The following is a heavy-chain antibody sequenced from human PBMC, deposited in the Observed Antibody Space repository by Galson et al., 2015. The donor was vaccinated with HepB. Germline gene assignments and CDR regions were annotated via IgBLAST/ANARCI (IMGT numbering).Heavy chain of an antibody. CDR2: INTNTGNP. D-gene: IGHD2-15*01. CDR3: TIMTHCDDGICYPYNY. V-gene: IGHV7-4-1*02. CDR1: GYTFTSYA. Sequence: SVKVSCKASGYTFTSYAMNWVRQAPGQGLEWMGWINTNTGNPTYAQGFTGRFVFSLDTSVSTAYLQISSLRSDDTAVYYCTIMTHCDDGICYPYNYWGQGTQVTVSS. J-gene: IGHJ4*02.